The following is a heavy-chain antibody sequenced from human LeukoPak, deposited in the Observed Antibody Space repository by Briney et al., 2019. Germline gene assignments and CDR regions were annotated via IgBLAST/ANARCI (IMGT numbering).Heavy chain of an antibody. Sequence: TGGSLRLSCAASGFTFSSYGMHWVRQAPGKGLEWVAVIWYDGSNKYYADSVKGRFTISRDNSKNTLYLQMNSLRAEDTALYYCAKDIRRGSSTSCLDYWGQGTLVTVSS. J-gene: IGHJ4*02. CDR3: AKDIRRGSSTSCLDY. CDR1: GFTFSSYG. V-gene: IGHV3-30*02. D-gene: IGHD2-2*01. CDR2: IWYDGSNK.